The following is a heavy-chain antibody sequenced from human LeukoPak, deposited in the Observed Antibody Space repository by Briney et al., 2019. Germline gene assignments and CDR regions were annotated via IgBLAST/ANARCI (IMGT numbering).Heavy chain of an antibody. J-gene: IGHJ4*02. D-gene: IGHD4-11*01. CDR2: ISGSAGST. V-gene: IGHV3-23*01. CDR3: AKNQQDSADY. Sequence: GGSLRLPCAASGFTFSSYAMSWVRQAPGKGLEWVSTISGSAGSTYYADSVKGRFTISRDNSKNTLYLQMNSLRAEDTAVYYCAKNQQDSADYWGQGTLVTVSS. CDR1: GFTFSSYA.